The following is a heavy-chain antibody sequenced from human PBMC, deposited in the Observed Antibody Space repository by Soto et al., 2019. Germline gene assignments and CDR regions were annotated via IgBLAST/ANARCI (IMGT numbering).Heavy chain of an antibody. CDR2: IYDSESA. D-gene: IGHD3-16*02. Sequence: PSGTLSLTCTVCGGSISSYFWSWIRQPPGKGLEWIGYIYDSESASYNPSLKSRVTMSLDTSNNQFSLKLTSVTAADTAVYYCARTNRGQGFDFWGQGTLVTV. CDR1: GGSISSYF. V-gene: IGHV4-59*08. CDR3: ARTNRGQGFDF. J-gene: IGHJ4*02.